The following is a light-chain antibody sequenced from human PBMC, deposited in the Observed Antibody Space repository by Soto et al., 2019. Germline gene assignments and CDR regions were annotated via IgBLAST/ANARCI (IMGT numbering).Light chain of an antibody. CDR3: GSYTTSSTLV. V-gene: IGLV2-14*03. CDR1: SSDIGSYHY. Sequence: QSALTQPASVSGSPGQSITISCTGTSSDIGSYHYDSWYQQHPGKAPKPIIYDVFNRPSEVSSRFSGSKSGNTASLIISGLQPWDEADYYCGSYTTSSTLVFGGGTKLTV. J-gene: IGLJ2*01. CDR2: DVF.